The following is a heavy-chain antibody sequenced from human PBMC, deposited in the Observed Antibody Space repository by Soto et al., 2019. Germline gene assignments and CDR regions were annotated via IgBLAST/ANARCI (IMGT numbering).Heavy chain of an antibody. V-gene: IGHV3-33*01. CDR2: IWYDGSNK. CDR1: GFTFSSYG. CDR3: ARPTYYYGSGSYWAHDYMDV. Sequence: QVQLVESGGGVVQPGRSLRLSCAASGFTFSSYGMHWVRQAPGKGLEWVAVIWYDGSNKYYADSVKGRFTISRDNSKNALYLQMNSLRAEDTAVYYCARPTYYYGSGSYWAHDYMDVWGKGTTVTVSS. D-gene: IGHD3-10*01. J-gene: IGHJ6*03.